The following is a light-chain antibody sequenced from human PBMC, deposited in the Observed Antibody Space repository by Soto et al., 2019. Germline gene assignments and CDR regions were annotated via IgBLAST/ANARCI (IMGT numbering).Light chain of an antibody. Sequence: EIVLTQSPGTLSLSPGERATLSCRASQSVSNNYLAWYHQKPGRAPRLVISGASSRATGIPDRFSGSGSGTDFTHTISRLEADDFALYCRQQYGTTPWTFGQGTTVEFK. V-gene: IGKV3-20*01. CDR2: GAS. J-gene: IGKJ1*01. CDR3: QQYGTTPWT. CDR1: QSVSNNY.